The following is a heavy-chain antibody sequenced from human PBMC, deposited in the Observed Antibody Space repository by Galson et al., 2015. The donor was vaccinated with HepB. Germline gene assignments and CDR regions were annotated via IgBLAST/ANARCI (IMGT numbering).Heavy chain of an antibody. J-gene: IGHJ4*02. CDR2: IEPTDSYT. V-gene: IGHV5-10-1*01. CDR1: GYTFTAFW. Sequence: QSGAEVKKPGESLRISCKGSGYTFTAFWITWVRQIPGKGLEWMGRIEPTDSYTDYSPSFQGHVSMSVDKSSNTAYLQWSSLKVSDTAMYYGVSRHSYFRSGTWYNVADHWGQGTLVSVSS. D-gene: IGHD3-10*01. CDR3: VSRHSYFRSGTWYNVADH.